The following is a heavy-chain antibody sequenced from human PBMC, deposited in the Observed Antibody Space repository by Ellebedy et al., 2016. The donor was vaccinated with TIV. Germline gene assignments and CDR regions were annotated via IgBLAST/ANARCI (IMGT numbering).Heavy chain of an antibody. CDR2: FDPEDDNT. Sequence: AASVKVSCKVSGYTLTELSMHWVRQAPGKGLEWMGGFDPEDDNTIFAQNFQGRVTMTEDTSTDTAYLELRRLTSADTAVYYCVTSVSCGGTCYSFDSWGQGTLVTVSS. J-gene: IGHJ4*02. CDR1: GYTLTELS. V-gene: IGHV1-24*01. CDR3: VTSVSCGGTCYSFDS. D-gene: IGHD2-15*01.